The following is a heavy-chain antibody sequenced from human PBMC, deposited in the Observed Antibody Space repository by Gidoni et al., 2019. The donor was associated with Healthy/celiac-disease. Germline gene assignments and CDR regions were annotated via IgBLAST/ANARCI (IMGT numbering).Heavy chain of an antibody. CDR3: ARDNLLLWFGELSKYYGMDV. CDR1: GYTFTGYY. Sequence: QVQLVQSGAEVKKPGASVKVSCKASGYTFTGYYMHWVRQAPGQGLEWMGWINPNSGGTNYAQKFQGRVTMTRDTSISTAYMELSRLRSDDTAVYYCARDNLLLWFGELSKYYGMDVWGQGTTVTVSS. D-gene: IGHD3-10*01. CDR2: INPNSGGT. J-gene: IGHJ6*02. V-gene: IGHV1-2*02.